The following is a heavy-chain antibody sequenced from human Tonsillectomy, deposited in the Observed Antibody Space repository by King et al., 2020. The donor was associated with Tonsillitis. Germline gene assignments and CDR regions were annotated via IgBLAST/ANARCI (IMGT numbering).Heavy chain of an antibody. Sequence: QLQESGSGLVKPSQTLSLTCAVSGGSISSGDYSWSWIRQPPGKGLEWIGYIYHSGSTYYNPSLKSRVTFSVDRSKNQVSLKLNSVTAADTAVYYCARHCGGDCYNAFDIWGLGTMVTVSS. CDR3: ARHCGGDCYNAFDI. V-gene: IGHV4-30-2*01. CDR2: IYHSGST. CDR1: GGSISSGDYS. J-gene: IGHJ3*02. D-gene: IGHD2-21*02.